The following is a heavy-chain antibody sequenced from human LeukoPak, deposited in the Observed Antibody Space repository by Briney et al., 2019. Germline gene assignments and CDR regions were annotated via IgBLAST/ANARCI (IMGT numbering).Heavy chain of an antibody. D-gene: IGHD6-13*01. CDR3: ARSGPLAAAGQTFDY. Sequence: SETLSLTCAVYGGSFSGYYWSWIRQPPGKGLEWIGEINHSGSTNYNPSLKSRVTISVDTSKNQFSLKPSSVTAADTAVYYCARSGPLAAAGQTFDYWGQGTLVTVSS. CDR2: INHSGST. J-gene: IGHJ4*02. CDR1: GGSFSGYY. V-gene: IGHV4-34*01.